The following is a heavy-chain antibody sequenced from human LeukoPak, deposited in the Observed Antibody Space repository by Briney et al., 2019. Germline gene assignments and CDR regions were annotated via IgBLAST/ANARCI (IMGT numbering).Heavy chain of an antibody. CDR1: GYTFNTYA. V-gene: IGHV7-4-1*02. D-gene: IGHD1-7*01. Sequence: AASVKASCKASGYTFNTYAMNWVRQAPGQGLEWMGWINTNTGKPTYVQGFRGRFEFSLDTSVSTAYLQISSLKTEDTAVYYCARSGADNWNYEFDYWGQGTLVTVSS. CDR3: ARSGADNWNYEFDY. CDR2: INTNTGKP. J-gene: IGHJ4*02.